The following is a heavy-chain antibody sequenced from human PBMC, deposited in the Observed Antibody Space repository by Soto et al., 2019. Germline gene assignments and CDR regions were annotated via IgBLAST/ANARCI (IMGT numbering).Heavy chain of an antibody. V-gene: IGHV4-59*08. J-gene: IGHJ4*02. CDR1: GGSISSYY. Sequence: SETLSLTCTVSGGSISSYYWSWIRQPPGKGLEWIGYSYYSGSTNYNPSLKSRVTISVDTSKNQFSLKLDSVTAADTAVYYCARNPMVGPGPNHFDSWGQGTLVTVSS. D-gene: IGHD3-10*01. CDR2: SYYSGST. CDR3: ARNPMVGPGPNHFDS.